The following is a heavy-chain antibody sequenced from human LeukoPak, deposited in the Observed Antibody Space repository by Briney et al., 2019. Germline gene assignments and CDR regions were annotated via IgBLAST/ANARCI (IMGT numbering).Heavy chain of an antibody. CDR1: GGSISTSSYY. D-gene: IGHD3-22*01. V-gene: IGHV4-39*01. Sequence: PSETLSLTCTVSGGSISTSSYYWGWVRQPPGKGLEWIGTIYSGGTTYYNPSLKSRVTISVDTSKNQFSLQLRSVTAADTAVYYCARLVVFDSIGYPFDYWGQGALVTASS. J-gene: IGHJ4*02. CDR3: ARLVVFDSIGYPFDY. CDR2: IYSGGTT.